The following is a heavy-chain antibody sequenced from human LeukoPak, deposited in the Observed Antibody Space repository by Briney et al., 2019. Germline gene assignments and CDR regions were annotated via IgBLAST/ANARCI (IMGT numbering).Heavy chain of an antibody. V-gene: IGHV3-11*01. Sequence: GGSLRLSCAASGSTFSDYYMSWIRQAPGKGLEWVSYISSSGSTIYYADSVKGRFTISRDNAKNSLYLQMNSLRAEDTAVYYCARGGYYYDSSGRKVRDAFDIWGQGTMVTVSS. CDR1: GSTFSDYY. CDR2: ISSSGSTI. J-gene: IGHJ3*02. D-gene: IGHD3-22*01. CDR3: ARGGYYYDSSGRKVRDAFDI.